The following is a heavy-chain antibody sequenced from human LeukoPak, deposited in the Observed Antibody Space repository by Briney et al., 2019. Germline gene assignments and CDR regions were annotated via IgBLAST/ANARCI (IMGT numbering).Heavy chain of an antibody. CDR1: GFTFSSYA. CDR2: ISGSGGST. D-gene: IGHD1-26*01. V-gene: IGHV3-23*01. CDR3: AKAISGSYYLAYLDY. Sequence: GGSLRLSCAASGFTFSSYAMSWVRQAPGKGLEWVSAISGSGGSTYYADSVKGRFTISRDNSKNTLYLQMNSLRAEDTAVYYCAKAISGSYYLAYLDYWGQGTLVTVSS. J-gene: IGHJ4*02.